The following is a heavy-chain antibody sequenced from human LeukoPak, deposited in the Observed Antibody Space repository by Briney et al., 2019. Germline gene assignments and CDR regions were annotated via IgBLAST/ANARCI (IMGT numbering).Heavy chain of an antibody. Sequence: ATVEVSCKASGYTFTGYYMHWVRQAPGQGLEWMGWISAYNGNTNYAQKLQGRVTMTTDTSTSTAYMELRSLRSDDTAVYYCARDRRVTMVRGVIDYWGQGTLVTVSS. J-gene: IGHJ4*02. V-gene: IGHV1-18*04. CDR1: GYTFTGYY. CDR2: ISAYNGNT. D-gene: IGHD3-10*01. CDR3: ARDRRVTMVRGVIDY.